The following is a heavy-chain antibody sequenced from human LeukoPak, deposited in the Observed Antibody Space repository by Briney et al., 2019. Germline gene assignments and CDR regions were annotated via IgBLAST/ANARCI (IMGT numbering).Heavy chain of an antibody. D-gene: IGHD3-3*01. CDR1: GGSFTSTNW. V-gene: IGHV4-4*02. J-gene: IGHJ4*02. Sequence: PSGTLSLTCAVSGGSFTSTNWWTWVRQPPGKGLEWIGEVHLDGRTNYNPSLTGRLTMSVDLYENHISLKLTSVTAADTAVYYCAREGGFYRPLDYSGQGTLVTVSS. CDR2: VHLDGRT. CDR3: AREGGFYRPLDY.